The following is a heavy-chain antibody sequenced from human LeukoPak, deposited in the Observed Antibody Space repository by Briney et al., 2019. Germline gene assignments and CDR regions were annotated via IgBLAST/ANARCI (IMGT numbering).Heavy chain of an antibody. D-gene: IGHD2-15*01. J-gene: IGHJ4*02. CDR3: ARDREGYCSGGSCYGL. CDR2: ISAYSGNT. CDR1: GYTFTSYG. V-gene: IGHV1-18*01. Sequence: ASVKVSCKASGYTFTSYGISWVRQAPGQGLEWMGWISAYSGNTNYAQKLQGRVTMTTDTSTSTAYMELRSLRSDDTAVYYCARDREGYCSGGSCYGLWGQGTLVTVSS.